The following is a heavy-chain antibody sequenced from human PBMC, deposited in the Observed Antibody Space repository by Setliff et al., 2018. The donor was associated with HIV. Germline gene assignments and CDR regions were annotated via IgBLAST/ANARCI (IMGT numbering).Heavy chain of an antibody. J-gene: IGHJ4*02. D-gene: IGHD4-17*01. CDR1: EYSFTSYW. CDR3: ARGFYGDYYFDY. CDR2: IDPSNSNT. Sequence: GESLKISCKGSEYSFTSYWISWVRQMPGKGLEWMGRIDPSNSNTNYSPSFQGHVTISADKSISTAYLQWSSLKASDTAMYYCARGFYGDYYFDYWGQGTLVTVSS. V-gene: IGHV5-10-1*01.